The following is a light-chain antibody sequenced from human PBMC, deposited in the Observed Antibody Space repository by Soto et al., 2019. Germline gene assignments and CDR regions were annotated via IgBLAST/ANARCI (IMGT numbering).Light chain of an antibody. V-gene: IGKV1-39*01. J-gene: IGKJ2*01. CDR3: QQSYSTPVT. Sequence: DLQMTQSPSSLSASVGDRVTITCRASQSIYNYLNWYQQKPGKAPKLLIYAASSLQSGVPSRFSGSGPGQDFTLTISSLQPEDFATYYCQQSYSTPVTFGQGTKLEIK. CDR2: AAS. CDR1: QSIYNY.